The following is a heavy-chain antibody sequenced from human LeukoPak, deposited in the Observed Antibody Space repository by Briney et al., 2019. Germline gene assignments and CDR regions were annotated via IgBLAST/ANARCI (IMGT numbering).Heavy chain of an antibody. CDR3: ATDCSGGSCYPYFDY. Sequence: GGSLRLSCAASGFTFSSYSMNWVRQAPGKGLEWVSSISSSSSYIYYADSVKGRFTISRDNAKNSLYLQMNSLRAEDTAVYYCATDCSGGSCYPYFDYWGQGTLVTVSS. J-gene: IGHJ4*02. CDR2: ISSSSSYI. D-gene: IGHD2-15*01. V-gene: IGHV3-21*01. CDR1: GFTFSSYS.